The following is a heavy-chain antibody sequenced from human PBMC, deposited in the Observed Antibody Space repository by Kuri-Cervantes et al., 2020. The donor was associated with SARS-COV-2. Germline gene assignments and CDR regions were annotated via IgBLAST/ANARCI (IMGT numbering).Heavy chain of an antibody. CDR2: INAGNGNT. CDR1: GYTFTSYA. D-gene: IGHD2-2*01. J-gene: IGHJ6*02. V-gene: IGHV1-3*01. CDR3: ARGNQLLSPGGVYYYYYGMDV. Sequence: ASVKVSCKASGYTFTSYAMPWVRRAPGQRLEWMGWINAGNGNTKYSQKFQGRVTITRDTSASTAYMELSRLRSDDTAVYYCARGNQLLSPGGVYYYYYGMDVWGQGTTVTVSS.